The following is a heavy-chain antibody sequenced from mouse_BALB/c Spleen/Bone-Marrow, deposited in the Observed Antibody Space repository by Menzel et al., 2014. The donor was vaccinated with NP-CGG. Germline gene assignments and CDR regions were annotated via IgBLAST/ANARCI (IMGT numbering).Heavy chain of an antibody. V-gene: IGHV2-9*02. CDR1: GFSLTTYG. D-gene: IGHD6-1*01. Sequence: QVQLQQSGPGLVAPSQSLSITCTVSGFSLTTYGVHWVRQPPGKGLEWLGVIWAGGSTNYNSALMSRLSISEDNSKSQVFLKMNSLQTDDTAMYYCARPTPRYFPMDYLDQGTSATISS. CDR3: ARPTPRYFPMDY. J-gene: IGHJ4*01. CDR2: IWAGGST.